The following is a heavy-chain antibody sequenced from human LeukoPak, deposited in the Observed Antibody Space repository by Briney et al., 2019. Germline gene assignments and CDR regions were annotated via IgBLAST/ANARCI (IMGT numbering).Heavy chain of an antibody. CDR3: AGRFCSNGVCWFDP. D-gene: IGHD2-8*01. V-gene: IGHV3-21*01. J-gene: IGHJ5*02. CDR1: GFTFSSYS. Sequence: PGGSLRLSCAASGFTFSSYSMNWVRQAPEKGLEWVSSISNGGTYIYYADSVKGRFTISRDNAKNSLYLQMSSLRAEDTAVYYCAGRFCSNGVCWFDPWGQGTLVTVSS. CDR2: ISNGGTYI.